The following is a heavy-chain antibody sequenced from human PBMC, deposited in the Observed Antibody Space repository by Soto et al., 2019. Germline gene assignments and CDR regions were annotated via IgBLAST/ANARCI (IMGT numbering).Heavy chain of an antibody. J-gene: IGHJ5*02. V-gene: IGHV1-69*01. Sequence: QVQLVQSGAEVKKPGSSVKVSCKASGGTFSSYAISWVRQAPGQGLEWMGGIIPIFGTANYAQKFQGRVTITADESTSTAYMELSSRRSEDTAVYYCARDRCSGGSCYPGWFDPWGQGTLVTVSS. D-gene: IGHD2-15*01. CDR2: IIPIFGTA. CDR3: ARDRCSGGSCYPGWFDP. CDR1: GGTFSSYA.